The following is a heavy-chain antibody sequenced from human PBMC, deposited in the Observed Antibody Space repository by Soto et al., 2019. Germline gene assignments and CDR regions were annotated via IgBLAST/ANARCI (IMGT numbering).Heavy chain of an antibody. CDR1: GYRFSSFW. D-gene: IGHD6-19*01. Sequence: GESLKISFKGSGYRFSSFWVRRVRLMPGKGLEWMGRIDPSDSYTNYSPSFQGHVTISADKSISTAYLQWSSLKASDTAMYYCARGWLDLYGMDVWGQGTTVTVSS. CDR2: IDPSDSYT. V-gene: IGHV5-10-1*01. J-gene: IGHJ6*02. CDR3: ARGWLDLYGMDV.